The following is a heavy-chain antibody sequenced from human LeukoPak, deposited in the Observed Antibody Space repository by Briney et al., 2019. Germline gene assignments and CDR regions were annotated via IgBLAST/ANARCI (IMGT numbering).Heavy chain of an antibody. D-gene: IGHD2-15*01. Sequence: GGSLRLSCAASGFTFSSYWMCWVRQAPGKGLEWVANIKQDGSEKYYVDSVKGRFTISRDNAKNSLYLQMNSLRAEDTAVYYCARVRGGYCSGGSCYYYFFDYWGQGTLVTVSS. V-gene: IGHV3-7*03. CDR2: IKQDGSEK. CDR1: GFTFSSYW. CDR3: ARVRGGYCSGGSCYYYFFDY. J-gene: IGHJ4*02.